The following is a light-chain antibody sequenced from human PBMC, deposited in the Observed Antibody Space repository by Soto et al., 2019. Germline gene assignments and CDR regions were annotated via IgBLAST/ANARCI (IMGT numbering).Light chain of an antibody. CDR2: AAS. J-gene: IGKJ5*01. Sequence: AIRMTQSPSSFSASTGDRVTITCRASQGISSYLAWYQQKPGKAPKLLIYAASTLQSGVPSRFSGSGSGTDFTLTIHCLQSEDFETYYCQQYYSYPSITFGQGTRLEIK. CDR3: QQYYSYPSIT. V-gene: IGKV1-8*01. CDR1: QGISSY.